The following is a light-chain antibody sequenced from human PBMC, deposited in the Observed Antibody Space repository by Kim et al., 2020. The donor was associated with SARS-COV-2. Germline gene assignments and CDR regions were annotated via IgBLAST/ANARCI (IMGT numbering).Light chain of an antibody. CDR3: QQRSSWPLT. CDR2: DAS. CDR1: QSVSSY. J-gene: IGKJ4*01. V-gene: IGKV3-11*01. Sequence: LAPGERATLSCRASQSVSSYLAWYQQRSGQAPRVLIYDASNRATGIPARFSGSGSGTDFTLTISSLQPEDFAVYYCQQRSSWPLTFGGGTKVDIK.